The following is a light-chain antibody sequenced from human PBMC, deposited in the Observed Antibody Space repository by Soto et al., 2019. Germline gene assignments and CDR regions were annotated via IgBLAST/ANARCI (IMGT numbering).Light chain of an antibody. Sequence: DIEMTQSPPSLSASVGDRVTITCRASQSIYHYLNWYQKKPGTAPKLLVYAADRLQSWVPSRFSGSGSGTDFTLTITNLQPADSATYYCQQSYSSPRTFGQGTELEIK. CDR3: QQSYSSPRT. V-gene: IGKV1-39*01. CDR2: AAD. CDR1: QSIYHY. J-gene: IGKJ2*02.